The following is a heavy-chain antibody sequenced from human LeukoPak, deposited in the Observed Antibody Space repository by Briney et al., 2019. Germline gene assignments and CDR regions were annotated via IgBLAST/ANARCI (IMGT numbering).Heavy chain of an antibody. J-gene: IGHJ4*02. CDR1: GFTFSSYA. CDR2: ISGSGGST. D-gene: IGHD3-9*01. Sequence: PGGSLRLSCAASGFTFSSYAMSWVRQAPGKGLEGVSAISGSGGSTYYADSVKGRFTISRDNSKNTLYLQMNSLRAEDTAVYYCAKPYYDILTGYSFGDYWGQGTLVTVSS. CDR3: AKPYYDILTGYSFGDY. V-gene: IGHV3-23*01.